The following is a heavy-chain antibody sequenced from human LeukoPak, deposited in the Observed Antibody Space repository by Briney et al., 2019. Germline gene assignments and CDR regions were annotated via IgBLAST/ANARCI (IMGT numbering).Heavy chain of an antibody. J-gene: IGHJ4*02. D-gene: IGHD1-7*01. V-gene: IGHV1-69*05. CDR1: GGTFSSYA. CDR3: ARSREELPSYYFDY. Sequence: SVKVSCKASGGTFSSYAISWVRQAPGQGLEWMGGIIPIFGTANYAQKFQGRVTITTDESTSTAYVELSSLRSEDTAVYYCARSREELPSYYFDYWGQGTLVTVSS. CDR2: IIPIFGTA.